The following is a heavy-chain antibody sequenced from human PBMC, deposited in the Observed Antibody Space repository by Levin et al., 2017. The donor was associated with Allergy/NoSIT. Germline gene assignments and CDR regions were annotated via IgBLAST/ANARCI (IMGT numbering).Heavy chain of an antibody. D-gene: IGHD1-7*01. CDR3: ARDKRGNYQNGLDV. CDR1: GFTFSDHY. J-gene: IGHJ6*02. Sequence: PGGSLRLSCAASGFTFSDHYMTWFRQAPGKGLEWVSYITSSGSAVYYADSVKGRVTISRDNSKNSLYLQMNNLRVEDTAVYYGARDKRGNYQNGLDVWGHGTTVTVSS. CDR2: ITSSGSAV. V-gene: IGHV3-11*01.